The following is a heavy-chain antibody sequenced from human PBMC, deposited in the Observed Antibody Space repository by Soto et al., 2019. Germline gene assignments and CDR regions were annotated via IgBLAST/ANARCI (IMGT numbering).Heavy chain of an antibody. D-gene: IGHD2-2*02. J-gene: IGHJ3*01. CDR2: INTYNGNT. Sequence: ASVKVSCKASGYTFTSNGISWVRQAPGQGLEWLGWINTYNGNTNYAQKFPGRVSMTTDTSVSTAYMELMSLTSDDTAVYYCARVSKVCTSTSSYTVAAFDVWGQGTLVTVSS. CDR3: ARVSKVCTSTSSYTVAAFDV. CDR1: GYTFTSNG. V-gene: IGHV1-18*04.